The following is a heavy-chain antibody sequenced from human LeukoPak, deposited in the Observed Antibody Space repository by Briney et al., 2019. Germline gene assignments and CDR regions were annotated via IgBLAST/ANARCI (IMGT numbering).Heavy chain of an antibody. J-gene: IGHJ4*02. CDR2: INPSGGST. CDR1: GYTFTSYY. V-gene: IGHV1-46*01. CDR3: ARPTVLYSGSYYRLDY. Sequence: ASVKVSCKASGYTFTSYYMHWVRQAPGQGLEWMGIINPSGGSTSYARKSQGRVTMTRDTSTSTVYMELSSLRSEDTAVYYCARPTVLYSGSYYRLDYWGQGTLVTVSS. D-gene: IGHD1-26*01.